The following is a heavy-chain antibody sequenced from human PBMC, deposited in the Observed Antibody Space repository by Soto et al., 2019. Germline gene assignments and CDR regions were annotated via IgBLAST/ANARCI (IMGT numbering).Heavy chain of an antibody. V-gene: IGHV1-69*01. J-gene: IGHJ3*01. CDR2: IIPLFGTT. D-gene: IGHD2-15*01. CDR3: ARGEGVVVRPKKDGFDF. Sequence: QVRLVQSGAEVRKPGSSVRVSCKASGGTFSNYAFSWVRQAPGQGLEWMGAIIPLFGTTRYAQKFKGRFTITADDSTSTAYMDLSGLRSEDTAMYYCARGEGVVVRPKKDGFDFGGQGTLVTVS. CDR1: GGTFSNYA.